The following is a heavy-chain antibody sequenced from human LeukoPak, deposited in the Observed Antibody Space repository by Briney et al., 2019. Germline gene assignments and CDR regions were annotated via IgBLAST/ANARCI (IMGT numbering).Heavy chain of an antibody. V-gene: IGHV1-2*06. CDR3: ARDRYYGSGSYYNVFDL. CDR1: GYTFTGYY. J-gene: IGHJ5*02. CDR2: IDPKNGGT. Sequence: ASVKVSCKASGYTFTGYYMHWVRQAPGQGPEWMGRIDPKNGGTKYAQNFQDKVTMTRDTSISTAYMDLSGLRSDDTAVYYCARDRYYGSGSYYNVFDLWGQGTLVTVSS. D-gene: IGHD3-10*01.